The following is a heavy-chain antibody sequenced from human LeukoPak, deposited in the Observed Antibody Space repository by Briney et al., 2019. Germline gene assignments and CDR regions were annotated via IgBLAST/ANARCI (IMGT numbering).Heavy chain of an antibody. CDR2: IYYSGST. Sequence: SETLSLTCTASGGSISSSSYYWGWIRQPPGKGLEWIGSIYYSGSTYYNPSLKSRVTISVDTSKNQFSLKLSSVTAADTAVYHCARHGTVSKRVDYWGQGTLVTVSS. CDR3: ARHGTVSKRVDY. V-gene: IGHV4-39*01. CDR1: GGSISSSSYY. D-gene: IGHD1-1*01. J-gene: IGHJ4*02.